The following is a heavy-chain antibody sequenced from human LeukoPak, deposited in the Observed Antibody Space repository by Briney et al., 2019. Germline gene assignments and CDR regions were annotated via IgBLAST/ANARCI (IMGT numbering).Heavy chain of an antibody. CDR2: IIGSAVNT. V-gene: IGHV3-23*01. D-gene: IGHD3-10*01. CDR3: AKYTSGTSYRGLDQ. J-gene: IGHJ4*02. CDR1: GFIFSSYW. Sequence: GGSLRLSCAASGFIFSSYWMSWVRQAPGKGLEWVSTIIGSAVNTYYADSVKGRFTISRDDSKNTVYLQMNSLRAEDTAVYSCAKYTSGTSYRGLDQWGQGTLVTVSS.